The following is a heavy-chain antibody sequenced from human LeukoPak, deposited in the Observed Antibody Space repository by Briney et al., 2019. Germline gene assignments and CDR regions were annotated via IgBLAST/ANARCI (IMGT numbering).Heavy chain of an antibody. CDR1: GFPFSGSG. Sequence: GSSLRLSCAASGFPFSGSGMHWVRQAPGKGLEWVSSISSSSSYIYYADSVKGRFTISRDNAKNSLYLQMNSLRAEDTAVYYCARDYVYRYSYYYYYMDVWGKGTTVTVSS. J-gene: IGHJ6*03. CDR3: ARDYVYRYSYYYYYMDV. CDR2: ISSSSSYI. V-gene: IGHV3-21*01. D-gene: IGHD2-2*02.